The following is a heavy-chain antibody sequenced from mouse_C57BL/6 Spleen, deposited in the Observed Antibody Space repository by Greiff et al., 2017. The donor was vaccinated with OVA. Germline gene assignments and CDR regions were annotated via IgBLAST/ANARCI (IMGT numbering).Heavy chain of an antibody. CDR3: ASPYDYEGFAY. Sequence: VQLQQPGAELVMPGASVKLSCKASGYTFTSYWMHWVKQRPGQGLEWIGEIDPSDSYTNYNQKFKGKSTLTVDKSSSTAYMQLSSLTSEDSAVYYCASPYDYEGFAYWGQGTLVTVSA. V-gene: IGHV1-69*01. CDR1: GYTFTSYW. D-gene: IGHD2-4*01. CDR2: IDPSDSYT. J-gene: IGHJ3*01.